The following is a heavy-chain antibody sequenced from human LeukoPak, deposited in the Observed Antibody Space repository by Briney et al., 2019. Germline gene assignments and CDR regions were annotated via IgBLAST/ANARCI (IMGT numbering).Heavy chain of an antibody. Sequence: GASVKVSCKASGYTLTNYNISWVRQAPGQGLEWMGWINTYKGDTLYAQKLQGRVTMTADTSTNTAYMELRSLRFDDTAVYYCARDTAMVRFDYWGQGTLLTVSS. CDR2: INTYKGDT. V-gene: IGHV1-18*01. J-gene: IGHJ4*02. CDR1: GYTLTNYN. CDR3: ARDTAMVRFDY. D-gene: IGHD5-18*01.